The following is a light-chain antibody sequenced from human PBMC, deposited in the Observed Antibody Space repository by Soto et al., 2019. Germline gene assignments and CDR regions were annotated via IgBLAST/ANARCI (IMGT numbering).Light chain of an antibody. CDR2: EVS. J-gene: IGLJ3*02. CDR3: SSYAGSNNWV. CDR1: SSDVGGYNY. Sequence: QSALTQPPSASGSPGQSVTISCTGTSSDVGGYNYVSWYQQHPGKAPKLMIYEVSKRPSGVPDRFSGSKSGNTASLTVSGLQAEEEENYYCSSYAGSNNWVFGGGTKLTVL. V-gene: IGLV2-8*01.